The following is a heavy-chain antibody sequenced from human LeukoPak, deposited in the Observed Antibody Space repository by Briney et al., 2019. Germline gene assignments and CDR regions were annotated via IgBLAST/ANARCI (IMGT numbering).Heavy chain of an antibody. CDR1: GFTFDDYA. CDR2: ISWNSGGI. J-gene: IGHJ4*02. Sequence: GRSLRLSCAASGFTFDDYAMHWVRQAPGKGLEWVSGISWNSGGIGYADSVKGRFTISRDNAENSLYLQMNSLRAEDMALYYCAKSRDYYYGSGNFDYWGQGTLVTVSS. CDR3: AKSRDYYYGSGNFDY. D-gene: IGHD3-10*01. V-gene: IGHV3-9*03.